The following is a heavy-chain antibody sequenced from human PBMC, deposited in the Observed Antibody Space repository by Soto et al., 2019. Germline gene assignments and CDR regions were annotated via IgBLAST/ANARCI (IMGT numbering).Heavy chain of an antibody. V-gene: IGHV3-23*01. J-gene: IGHJ4*02. D-gene: IGHD3-16*01. CDR2: INGGGDTT. Sequence: EVQLLESGGGLVQPGGSLRLSCAASGFSASNYAMSWVRQAPGKGLEWLSSINGGGDTTYYADSVKGRVTISRDSSKNTLYLPLNSLTTEETAVYFCAKDGRAVPYDWDSWGQGTLVTVSS. CDR1: GFSASNYA. CDR3: AKDGRAVPYDWDS.